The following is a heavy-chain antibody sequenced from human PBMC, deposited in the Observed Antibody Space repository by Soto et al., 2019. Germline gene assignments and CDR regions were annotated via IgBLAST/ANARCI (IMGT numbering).Heavy chain of an antibody. CDR1: GYTFTGYY. Sequence: QVQLVQSGAEVKKPGASVKVSCKASGYTFTGYYMHWVRQAPGQGLEWMGWINPNSGGTNYAQKFQGWVTMTRDTSISTAYMELSRLRSDDTDVYYCARGPSSSAPYYYDGMDVWGQGTTVTVSS. D-gene: IGHD6-6*01. J-gene: IGHJ6*02. V-gene: IGHV1-2*04. CDR3: ARGPSSSAPYYYDGMDV. CDR2: INPNSGGT.